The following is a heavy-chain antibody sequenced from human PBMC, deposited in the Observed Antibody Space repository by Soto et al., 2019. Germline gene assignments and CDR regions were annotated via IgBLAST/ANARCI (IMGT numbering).Heavy chain of an antibody. Sequence: QITLKESGPTLVKPTQTLKLTCTFSGFSFSDGAVGVGWFRQSPGKAPEWLAIYYWDEDEWHSPSLRTRLSISYEAARSQVVLSMVDMDPQDTATYFCARRRRRESCWGGDCYYFDVWGQGLQVAAS. CDR1: GFSFSDGAVG. J-gene: IGHJ4*02. V-gene: IGHV2-5*02. CDR2: YYWDEDE. D-gene: IGHD2-21*01. CDR3: ARRRRRESCWGGDCYYFDV.